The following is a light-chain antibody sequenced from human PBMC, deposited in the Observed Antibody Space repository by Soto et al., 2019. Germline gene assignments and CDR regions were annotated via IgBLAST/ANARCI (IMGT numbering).Light chain of an antibody. J-gene: IGKJ4*01. Sequence: EVVLTQSPGTLSLSPGDRATLSCRASETVDSAYFAWYQQKPGLAPRVLVYGASNRATGVPDRFSGSGSGTDFTLTISRLEREDFAVYCCQLFDVSVTCGGGTKLEIE. CDR1: ETVDSAY. CDR2: GAS. CDR3: QLFDVSVT. V-gene: IGKV3-20*01.